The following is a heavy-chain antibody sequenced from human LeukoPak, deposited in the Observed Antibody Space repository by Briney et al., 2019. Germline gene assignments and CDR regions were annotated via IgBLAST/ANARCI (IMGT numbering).Heavy chain of an antibody. CDR3: ARDSVEWGLLLDY. CDR1: GFSFSIYW. CDR2: MNIDGSER. D-gene: IGHD1-26*01. V-gene: IGHV3-7*01. Sequence: GGSLTLSCAVSGFSFSIYWMGWVRHAPGKRPEWVANMNIDGSERYYADSVKGRFTISRDNARNSVFLQMSGLRVEDTAVYYCARDSVEWGLLLDYWGEGGLVTVSS. J-gene: IGHJ4*02.